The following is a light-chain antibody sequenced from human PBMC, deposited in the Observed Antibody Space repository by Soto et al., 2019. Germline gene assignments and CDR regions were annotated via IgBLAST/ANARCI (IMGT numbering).Light chain of an antibody. CDR2: AAS. CDR1: QSISNH. V-gene: IGKV1-39*01. J-gene: IGKJ1*01. Sequence: DIQVTQSPSSLSASVEDRVIITCRASQSISNHLNWYQQKPGKAPKLLIFAASSLQSGVPSRFSGSRSGPDFTLTISSLQPEDFATYHCQQSSSSHPTCGQRPKVHIK. CDR3: QQSSSSHPT.